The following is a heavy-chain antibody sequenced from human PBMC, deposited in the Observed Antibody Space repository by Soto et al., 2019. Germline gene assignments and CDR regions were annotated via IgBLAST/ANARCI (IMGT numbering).Heavy chain of an antibody. CDR3: ARDREYYYGSGSYYRPNAFDI. J-gene: IGHJ3*02. V-gene: IGHV4-59*01. Sequence: SETLSLTCPVSGGSLSIYYWTWIRHPPGKGLEWIGYIYYSGSTNYNPSLKSRVTISVDTSKNQFSLKLSSVTAAGTAVYYCARDREYYYGSGSYYRPNAFDIWGQGTMVTVSS. CDR1: GGSLSIYY. CDR2: IYYSGST. D-gene: IGHD3-10*01.